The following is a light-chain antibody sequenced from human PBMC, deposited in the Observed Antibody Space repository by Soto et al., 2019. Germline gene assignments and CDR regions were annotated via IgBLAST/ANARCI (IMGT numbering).Light chain of an antibody. Sequence: QSALTQPASVSGSPGQSITISCTGTSSDVGGYNYVSWYQQHPGKAPKLIIFEVYDRPSGVSNRFSGSKSGNTASLTISGLQAEDEADYYCSSYTNINTRACVFGTGTKLTVL. J-gene: IGLJ1*01. V-gene: IGLV2-14*01. CDR1: SSDVGGYNY. CDR2: EVY. CDR3: SSYTNINTRACV.